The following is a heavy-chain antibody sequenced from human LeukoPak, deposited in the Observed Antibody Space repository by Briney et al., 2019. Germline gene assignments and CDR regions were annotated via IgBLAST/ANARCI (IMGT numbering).Heavy chain of an antibody. Sequence: SETLSLTCTVSGGSISSYYWSWIRQPPGKGLEWIGYIYYSGTTNYNPSLKSRVTISVDTSKNQFSLKLSSVTAADTAVYYCARGVYIAAAQYAYWGQGTLVTASS. CDR3: ARGVYIAAAQYAY. D-gene: IGHD6-13*01. V-gene: IGHV4-59*01. J-gene: IGHJ4*02. CDR2: IYYSGTT. CDR1: GGSISSYY.